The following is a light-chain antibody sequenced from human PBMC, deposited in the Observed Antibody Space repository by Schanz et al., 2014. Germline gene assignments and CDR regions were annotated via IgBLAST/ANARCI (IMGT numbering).Light chain of an antibody. Sequence: QSVLTQPTSVSGSPGQSITISCTGTSSDNLVSWYQQHPGKAPKLLIYEGSKWPSGVSNRFSASKSGNTASLTISGLQAEDEADYYCQSYDSSLSGYVFGTGTKLTVL. J-gene: IGLJ1*01. CDR3: QSYDSSLSGYV. CDR2: EGS. CDR1: SSDNL. V-gene: IGLV2-14*02.